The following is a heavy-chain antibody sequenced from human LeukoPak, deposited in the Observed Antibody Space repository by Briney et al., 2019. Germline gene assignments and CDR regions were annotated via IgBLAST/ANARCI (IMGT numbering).Heavy chain of an antibody. CDR3: ARHSPDWLLSP. CDR1: GESFTTYY. J-gene: IGHJ5*02. Sequence: SETLSLTCAVYGESFTTYYWSWIRQPPGKGLEWIGEINHSGSTNYNPSLKGRVTISVDTSKNQFSLKLSSVTAADTAVYYCARHSPDWLLSPWGQGTLVTVSS. D-gene: IGHD3-9*01. V-gene: IGHV4-34*01. CDR2: INHSGST.